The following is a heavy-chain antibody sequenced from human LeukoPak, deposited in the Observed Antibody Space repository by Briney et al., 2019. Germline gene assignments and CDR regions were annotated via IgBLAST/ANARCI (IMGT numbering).Heavy chain of an antibody. D-gene: IGHD3-22*01. V-gene: IGHV3-48*01. Sequence: WGSLRLSCAASGFTFSSYSMNWVRQAPGKGLEWVSYISGSSSTIYYADSVKGRFTISRDNAKNSLYLQMNSLRAEDTAVYYCARRYYYDSSGYTGSKIPDYWGQGTLVTVSS. CDR2: ISGSSSTI. CDR1: GFTFSSYS. CDR3: ARRYYYDSSGYTGSKIPDY. J-gene: IGHJ4*02.